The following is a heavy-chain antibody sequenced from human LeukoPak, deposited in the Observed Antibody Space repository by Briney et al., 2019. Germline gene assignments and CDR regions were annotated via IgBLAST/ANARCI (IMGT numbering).Heavy chain of an antibody. J-gene: IGHJ4*02. Sequence: GASVKVSCKASGYTFTSYGISWVRQAPGQGLEWMGWISAYNGNTNYAQKLQGRVTMTTDTSTSTAYMELRSLRSDDTAVYYCARVVPAAIERLPEAYFDYWGQGTLVTVSS. V-gene: IGHV1-18*01. D-gene: IGHD2-2*01. CDR1: GYTFTSYG. CDR2: ISAYNGNT. CDR3: ARVVPAAIERLPEAYFDY.